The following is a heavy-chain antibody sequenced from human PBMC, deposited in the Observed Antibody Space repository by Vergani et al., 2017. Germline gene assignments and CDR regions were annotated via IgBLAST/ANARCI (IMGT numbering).Heavy chain of an antibody. V-gene: IGHV1-69*01. Sequence: QVQLVQSGAEVKKPGSSVKVSCKASGGTFSSYAISWVRQAPGQGLEWMGGIIPIFGTANYAQKFQGRVTITADESTITAYMELSSLRSEDTAVYYCASQPTYCSSTSCYVDYWGQGTLVTVSS. D-gene: IGHD2-2*01. CDR3: ASQPTYCSSTSCYVDY. CDR1: GGTFSSYA. CDR2: IIPIFGTA. J-gene: IGHJ4*02.